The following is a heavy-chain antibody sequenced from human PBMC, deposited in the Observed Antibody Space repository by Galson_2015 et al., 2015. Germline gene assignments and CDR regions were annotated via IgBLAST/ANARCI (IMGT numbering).Heavy chain of an antibody. D-gene: IGHD6-13*01. CDR3: ARAGAAGLRYFDY. V-gene: IGHV3-53*01. CDR1: GFTVSSNY. J-gene: IGHJ4*02. CDR2: IYSGGST. Sequence: SLRLSCAASGFTVSSNYMTWVRQAPGKGLEWVSIIYSGGSTYYADSVKGRFTISRDNSKNTLYPQMNSLRAEDTAVYYCARAGAAGLRYFDYWGQGTLVTVSS.